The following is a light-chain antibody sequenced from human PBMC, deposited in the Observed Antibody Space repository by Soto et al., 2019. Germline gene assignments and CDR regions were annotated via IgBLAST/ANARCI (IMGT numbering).Light chain of an antibody. CDR3: QQYDSSPWT. CDR1: QSVSRNY. V-gene: IGKV3D-20*01. Sequence: EIVLTQSPATLSLSPGERVTLSCGASQSVSRNYLAWYQQKPGLTPRLLIYDASSRATGIPDRFSGSGSGTAFTLSISRLEPEDFAVYYCQQYDSSPWTFGQGTKVEIK. J-gene: IGKJ1*01. CDR2: DAS.